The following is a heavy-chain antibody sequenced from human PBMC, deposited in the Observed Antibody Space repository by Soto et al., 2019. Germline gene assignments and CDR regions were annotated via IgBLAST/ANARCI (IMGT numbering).Heavy chain of an antibody. J-gene: IGHJ4*02. CDR3: ASGIQLWLRRINDGYSG. CDR2: IIPMFGTA. V-gene: IGHV1-69*12. CDR1: GGTFSTYA. D-gene: IGHD5-18*01. Sequence: QVQLVQSGAEVKKPESSVKVSCKAPGGTFSTYAISWVRQAPGQGLEWMGGIIPMFGTANYEQRFKDRVTITADESTNTVYIELSSLRSEDSAVYFCASGIQLWLRRINDGYSGWGQGTLVTVSS.